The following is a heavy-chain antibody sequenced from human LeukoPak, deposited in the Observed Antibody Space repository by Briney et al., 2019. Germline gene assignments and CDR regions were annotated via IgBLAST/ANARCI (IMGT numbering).Heavy chain of an antibody. J-gene: IGHJ4*02. CDR1: GSTFSTYA. D-gene: IGHD3-9*01. CDR3: AGRYYDILTGGREGFDY. Sequence: GRSLRLSCAASGSTFSTYAMHWVRQAPGKGLEWVAVISYDGSNKYYADSVKGRFIISRDNSKNTLSLQVNSLRAEDTAVYYCAGRYYDILTGGREGFDYWGQGTLVTVSS. CDR2: ISYDGSNK. V-gene: IGHV3-30*04.